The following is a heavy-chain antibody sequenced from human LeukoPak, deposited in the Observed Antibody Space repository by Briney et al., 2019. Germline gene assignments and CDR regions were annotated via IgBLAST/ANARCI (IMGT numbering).Heavy chain of an antibody. J-gene: IGHJ6*03. D-gene: IGHD6-19*01. Sequence: GGSLRLSCAASGFTFSSYGMHWVRQAPGKGLEWVAVISFDGSNKYYADSVKGRFTISRDNSKNTLFLQMNSLRAEDTALYYCAKDWAVATFLYYYMDVWGQGTTVSVS. CDR1: GFTFSSYG. CDR3: AKDWAVATFLYYYMDV. V-gene: IGHV3-30*18. CDR2: ISFDGSNK.